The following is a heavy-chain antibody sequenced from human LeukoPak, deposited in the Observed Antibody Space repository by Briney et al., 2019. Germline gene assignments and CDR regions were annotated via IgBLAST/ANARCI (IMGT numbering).Heavy chain of an antibody. D-gene: IGHD6-19*01. J-gene: IGHJ6*02. CDR2: ISAYNGNT. V-gene: IGHV1-18*01. CDR1: GYTFTSHG. CDR3: ARVTAVADTYYYYYGMDV. Sequence: GAPVKVSCKASGYTFTSHGISWVRQAPGQGLEWMGWISAYNGNTNYAQKLQGRVTMTTDTSTSTAYMELRSLRSDDTAVYYCARVTAVADTYYYYYGMDVWGQGTTVTVSS.